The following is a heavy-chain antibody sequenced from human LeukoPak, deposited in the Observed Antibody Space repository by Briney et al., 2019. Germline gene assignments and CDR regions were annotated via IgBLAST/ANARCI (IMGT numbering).Heavy chain of an antibody. CDR3: ARYKDGGYVSFDY. CDR2: IYHSGSS. V-gene: IGHV4-59*13. Sequence: PSETLSLTCTVSGGSISSYYWSWIRQPPGRGLGWIGHIYHSGSSNYNPSLKSRVTISIDTSKNQLSLKLGSVTAADTAMYYCARYKDGGYVSFDYWGQGTQVTVSS. D-gene: IGHD5-12*01. J-gene: IGHJ4*02. CDR1: GGSISSYY.